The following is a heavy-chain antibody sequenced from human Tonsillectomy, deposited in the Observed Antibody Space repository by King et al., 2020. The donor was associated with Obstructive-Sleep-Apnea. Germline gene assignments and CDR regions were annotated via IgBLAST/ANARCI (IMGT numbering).Heavy chain of an antibody. D-gene: IGHD2-15*01. Sequence: VQLLESGGGVVQPGRSLRLSCAASGFIFSSYGMHWVRQAPGKGLEWVAFTQYDGSKKYYADSVKGRFSISRDNSKNTLYLQMNSLRAEDTAVYYCAKDRWGYCSGECCYSAFDVWGQGTTVTVSS. CDR2: TQYDGSKK. CDR1: GFIFSSYG. V-gene: IGHV3-30*02. J-gene: IGHJ3*01. CDR3: AKDRWGYCSGECCYSAFDV.